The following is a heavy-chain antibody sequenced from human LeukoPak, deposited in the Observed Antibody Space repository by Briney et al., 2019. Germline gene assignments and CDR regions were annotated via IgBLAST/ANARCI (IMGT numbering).Heavy chain of an antibody. CDR3: ARHLRAGAGDQFDY. CDR1: GGSISSSSYY. Sequence: PSETLSLTCTVSGGSISSSSYYWGWIRQPPGKGLEWIGSIYYSGSTYYNPSLKSRVTISVDTSKNQFSLKLSSVTAADTAVYYCARHLRAGAGDQFDYWGQGTLVTVSS. D-gene: IGHD3-10*01. V-gene: IGHV4-39*01. J-gene: IGHJ4*02. CDR2: IYYSGST.